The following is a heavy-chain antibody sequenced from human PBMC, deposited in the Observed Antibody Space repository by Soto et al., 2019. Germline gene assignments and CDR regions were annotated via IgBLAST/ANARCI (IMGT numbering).Heavy chain of an antibody. D-gene: IGHD6-19*01. Sequence: SETLSLTCTVSGGSISNYYWTWIRQPPGKGLEWIGYIFYSGSTYYNPSLKSRVTISVDTSKNQFSLRLISVTAADTALYYCARRYGWLYFDYWGQGSLVTVSS. V-gene: IGHV4-59*04. CDR3: ARRYGWLYFDY. J-gene: IGHJ4*02. CDR1: GGSISNYY. CDR2: IFYSGST.